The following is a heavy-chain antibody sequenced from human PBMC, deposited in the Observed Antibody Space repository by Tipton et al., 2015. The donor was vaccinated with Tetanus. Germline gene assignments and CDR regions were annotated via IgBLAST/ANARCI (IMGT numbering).Heavy chain of an antibody. CDR2: ISSSGST. CDR1: GGSLRSGDHY. CDR3: ARANFDFPKKGPFDS. D-gene: IGHD3-3*01. Sequence: GLVKPSETLSLTCSVSGGSLRSGDHYWSWIRQPPGKGLEWLAYISSSGSTNSNYSLKSRITMSRDTSKNQFSLKLASVTAADTAVYFCARANFDFPKKGPFDSWGQGTLVIVSS. V-gene: IGHV4-61*08. J-gene: IGHJ4*02.